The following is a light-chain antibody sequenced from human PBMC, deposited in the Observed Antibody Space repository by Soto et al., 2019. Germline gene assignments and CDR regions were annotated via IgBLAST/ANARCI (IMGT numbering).Light chain of an antibody. CDR2: GAS. CDR3: QQYNNWPLT. J-gene: IGKJ4*01. Sequence: EIVMTQSPATLSVSSGERATLSCRASQSVSSNLAWYQQKPGQAPRLLIYGASTRATGISARFSGSGSGTEFTLTISSLQSEDFAVYYCQQYNNWPLTFGGGTKVEIK. CDR1: QSVSSN. V-gene: IGKV3-15*01.